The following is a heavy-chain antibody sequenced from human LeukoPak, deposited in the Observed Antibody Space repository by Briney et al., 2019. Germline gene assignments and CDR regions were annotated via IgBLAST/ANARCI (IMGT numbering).Heavy chain of an antibody. CDR1: SGSTFSSNW. J-gene: IGHJ4*02. D-gene: IGHD2-2*01. CDR2: IFHSGST. Sequence: SETLSLTCAVSSGSTFSSNWWSWVRQPPGKGLGWIGQIFHSGSTSYSPSLKSRVTISVDKSKNQFSLRLTSVTAADTAVYYCARSPTKRVPEDYWGQGTLVTVSS. V-gene: IGHV4-4*02. CDR3: ARSPTKRVPEDY.